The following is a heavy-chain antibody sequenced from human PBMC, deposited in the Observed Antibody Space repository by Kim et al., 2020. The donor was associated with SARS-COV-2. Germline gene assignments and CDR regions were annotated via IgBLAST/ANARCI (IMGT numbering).Heavy chain of an antibody. Sequence: GGSLRLSCAASGFTFSSYAMSWVRQAPGKGLEWVSAISGSGGSTYYADSVKGRFTISRDNSKNTLYLQMNSLRAEDTAVYYCAKDLPLRELYYDILTGYAGDAFDIWGQGTMVTVSS. D-gene: IGHD3-9*01. CDR2: ISGSGGST. V-gene: IGHV3-23*01. CDR3: AKDLPLRELYYDILTGYAGDAFDI. CDR1: GFTFSSYA. J-gene: IGHJ3*02.